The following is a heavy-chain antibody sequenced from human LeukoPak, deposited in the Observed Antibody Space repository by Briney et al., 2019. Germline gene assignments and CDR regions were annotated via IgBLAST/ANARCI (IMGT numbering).Heavy chain of an antibody. CDR2: ISAYNGNT. V-gene: IGHV1-18*04. D-gene: IGHD2-15*01. CDR1: GYTLTGYY. Sequence: GASVKVSCKASGYTLTGYYMHWVRQAPGQGLEWMGWISAYNGNTNYAQKLQGRVTMTTDTSTSTAYMELRSLRSDDTAVYYCARDVGGFGYWGQGTLVTVSS. CDR3: ARDVGGFGY. J-gene: IGHJ4*02.